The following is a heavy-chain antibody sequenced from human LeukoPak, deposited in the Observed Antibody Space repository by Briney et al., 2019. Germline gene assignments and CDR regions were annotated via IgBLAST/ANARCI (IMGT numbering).Heavy chain of an antibody. CDR3: ARVGLIWFGELLSQNFDY. CDR1: GFTFSSYW. D-gene: IGHD3-10*01. J-gene: IGHJ4*02. Sequence: QPGGSLRLSCAASGFTFSSYWMSWVRQAPGKGLEWVANIKQDGSEKYYVDSVKGRFTISRDNAKNSLYLQMNSLRAEDTAVYYCARVGLIWFGELLSQNFDYWGQGTLVTVSS. CDR2: IKQDGSEK. V-gene: IGHV3-7*03.